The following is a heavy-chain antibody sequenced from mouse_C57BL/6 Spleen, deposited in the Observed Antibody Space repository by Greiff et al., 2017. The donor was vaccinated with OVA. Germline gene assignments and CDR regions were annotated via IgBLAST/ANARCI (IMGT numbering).Heavy chain of an antibody. V-gene: IGHV1-69*01. CDR3: ARRGDYSNVDY. CDR2: IDPSDSYT. Sequence: VQLQQPGAELVMPGASVKLSCKASGYTFTSYWMHWVKQRPGQGLEWIGEIDPSDSYTNYNQKFKGKSTLTVDKSSSTAYMQLSSLTSEDSAVYYCARRGDYSNVDYWGQGTTLTVSS. CDR1: GYTFTSYW. D-gene: IGHD2-5*01. J-gene: IGHJ2*01.